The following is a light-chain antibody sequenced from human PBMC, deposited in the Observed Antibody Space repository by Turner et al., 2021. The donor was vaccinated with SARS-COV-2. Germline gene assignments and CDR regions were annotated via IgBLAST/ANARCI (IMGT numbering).Light chain of an antibody. CDR3: QQSYSTPPWT. Sequence: DIQMTQSPSSLSASVGDRVTITCRASQSISSYLTWYQQKPGKAPKLLINAASSLQSGVPSRFSGSGSGTDFTLTISSLQPEDFATYYCQQSYSTPPWTFGQGTKVEIK. CDR2: AAS. CDR1: QSISSY. V-gene: IGKV1-39*01. J-gene: IGKJ1*01.